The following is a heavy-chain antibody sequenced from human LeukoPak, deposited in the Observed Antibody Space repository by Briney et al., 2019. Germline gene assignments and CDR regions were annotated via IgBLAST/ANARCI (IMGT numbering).Heavy chain of an antibody. J-gene: IGHJ4*02. D-gene: IGHD4-17*01. CDR3: ARDKSADYGDSYFDS. CDR2: IKQDGGEE. CDR1: GFIFSTYW. Sequence: WGSLRLSCAASGFIFSTYWMSWVRQAPGKGLEWVANIKQDGGEEHYVDSVKGRFTISRDNAKNSLYLQMNSLRAEDTAVYYCARDKSADYGDSYFDSWGQGILVTVSS. V-gene: IGHV3-7*01.